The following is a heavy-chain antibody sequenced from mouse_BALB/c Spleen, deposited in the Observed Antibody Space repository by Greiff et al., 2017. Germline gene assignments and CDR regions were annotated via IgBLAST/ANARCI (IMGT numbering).Heavy chain of an antibody. CDR3: AREGAFITTAYFDY. J-gene: IGHJ2*01. D-gene: IGHD1-2*01. CDR1: GYSITSGYY. CDR2: ISYDGSN. Sequence: EVHLVESGPGLVKPSQSLSLTCSVTGYSITSGYYWNWIRQFPGNKLEWMGYISYDGSNNYNPSLKNRISITRDTSKNQFFLKLNSVTTEDTATYYCAREGAFITTAYFDYWGQGTTLTVSS. V-gene: IGHV3-6*02.